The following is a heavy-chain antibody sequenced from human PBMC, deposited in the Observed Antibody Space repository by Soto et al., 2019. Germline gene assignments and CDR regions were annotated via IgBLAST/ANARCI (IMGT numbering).Heavy chain of an antibody. D-gene: IGHD6-19*01. CDR3: AKGRQRLVYYFDY. CDR2: ISGTGSST. Sequence: EVQLLESGGGLVQPGGSLRLSCAASGFTFSTSAMSWVRQAPGKGLEWVSGISGTGSSTYYADSVKGRFSISRDNSKNTMYLQMNGLRADDTAEYYCAKGRQRLVYYFDYWGPGILVTVSS. J-gene: IGHJ4*02. V-gene: IGHV3-23*01. CDR1: GFTFSTSA.